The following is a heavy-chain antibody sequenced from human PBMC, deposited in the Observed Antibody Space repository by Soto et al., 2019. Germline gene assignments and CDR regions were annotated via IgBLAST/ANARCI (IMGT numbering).Heavy chain of an antibody. V-gene: IGHV4-30-4*01. CDR1: GGSISSGDYY. CDR2: IYYSGST. Sequence: QVQLQESGPGLVKPSQTLSLTCTVSGGSISSGDYYWSWIRQPPGKGLEWIGYIYYSGSTYYNPSLKSRVTRSVDTSKNQFSLQLSSVTAADTAVYYCARSITMIEGGFDYWVQGTLVTVSS. CDR3: ARSITMIEGGFDY. J-gene: IGHJ4*02. D-gene: IGHD3-22*01.